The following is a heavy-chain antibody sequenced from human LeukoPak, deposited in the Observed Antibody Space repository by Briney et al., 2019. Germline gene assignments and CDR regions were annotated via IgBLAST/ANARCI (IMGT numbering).Heavy chain of an antibody. CDR2: MYYSGST. Sequence: TSETLSLTCTVSGGFISSSSYYWGWIRQPPGKGLEWIGSMYYSGSTYYNPSLKSRLTMSVDTSKNQLSLKLSSVTAADTAVYYCARSGEVVTFYAHFDPWGQGTLVTVSS. CDR3: ARSGEVVTFYAHFDP. V-gene: IGHV4-39*07. D-gene: IGHD2-21*02. CDR1: GGFISSSSYY. J-gene: IGHJ5*02.